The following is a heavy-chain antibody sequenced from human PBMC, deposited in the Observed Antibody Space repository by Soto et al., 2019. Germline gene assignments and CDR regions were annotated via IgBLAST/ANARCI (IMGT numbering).Heavy chain of an antibody. CDR3: ARGGCSSTSCYPFDY. CDR2: ISSNGGST. D-gene: IGHD2-2*01. J-gene: IGHJ4*02. Sequence: VGSLRLSCAASGFTFSSYAMHWVRQAPGKGLEYVSAISSNGGSTYYADSVKGRFTISRDNSKNTLYLQMGSLRAEDMAVYYCARGGCSSTSCYPFDYWGQGTLVTVS. CDR1: GFTFSSYA. V-gene: IGHV3-64*02.